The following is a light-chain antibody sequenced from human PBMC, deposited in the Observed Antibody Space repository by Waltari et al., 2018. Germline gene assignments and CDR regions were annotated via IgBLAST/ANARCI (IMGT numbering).Light chain of an antibody. CDR3: QQRSNWPLT. CDR1: QSVSSY. CDR2: DAS. J-gene: IGKJ4*01. Sequence: EIVFTQSPSTLSLSPGERATLACRATQSVSSYLTWYQQKPGQAPRLLIYDASNRATGIPARFSGSGSGTDFNLTISSLEPEDVAVYYCQQRSNWPLTFGGGTKVDIK. V-gene: IGKV3-11*01.